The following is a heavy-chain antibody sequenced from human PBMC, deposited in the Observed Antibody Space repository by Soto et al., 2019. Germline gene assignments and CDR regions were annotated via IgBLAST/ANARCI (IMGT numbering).Heavy chain of an antibody. J-gene: IGHJ5*02. CDR1: GDSVSSYSAA. V-gene: IGHV6-1*01. CDR2: TYYRSRFFS. Sequence: SQTLSLTCAISGDSVSSYSAAWNWIGQSPSGGLEWLGRTYYRSRFFSDYAESVKSRIIINPDTSKNQSSLQLKSVTPEDTAVYYCVRDRYSSSGWFDPWAREPRSPSPQ. D-gene: IGHD3-10*01. CDR3: VRDRYSSSGWFDP.